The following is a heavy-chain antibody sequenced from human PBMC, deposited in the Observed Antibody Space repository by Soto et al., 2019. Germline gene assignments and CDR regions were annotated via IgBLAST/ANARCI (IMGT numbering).Heavy chain of an antibody. Sequence: SETLSLTCTVSGGSISSGTAYWSWIRQRPGKGLEWIGYIFYSGSFYYTPSLKRRVTISVDTSKNQFSLKLSSVTAADTAVYYCARAVGAAGGYSYVRDYYCGMDVWGQGTTVTVS. D-gene: IGHD5-18*01. CDR1: GGSISSGTAY. CDR3: ARAVGAAGGYSYVRDYYCGMDV. CDR2: IFYSGSF. J-gene: IGHJ6*02. V-gene: IGHV4-31*03.